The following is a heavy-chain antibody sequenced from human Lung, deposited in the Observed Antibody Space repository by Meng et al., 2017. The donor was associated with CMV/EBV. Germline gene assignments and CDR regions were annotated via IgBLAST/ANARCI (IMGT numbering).Heavy chain of an antibody. CDR1: GFTFDDYA. CDR3: AKDEGYCRDGSCYYYYYGMDI. J-gene: IGHJ6*01. D-gene: IGHD2-15*01. Sequence: GGSLRLXCAASGFTFDDYALHWVRQVPGKGLEWVAGVSWNSGYIAYADSVKGRFTISRDNAKSSLFLQMNSLRAEDTALYYCAKDEGYCRDGSCYYYYYGMDIWGQRTTVTVSS. CDR2: VSWNSGYI. V-gene: IGHV3-9*01.